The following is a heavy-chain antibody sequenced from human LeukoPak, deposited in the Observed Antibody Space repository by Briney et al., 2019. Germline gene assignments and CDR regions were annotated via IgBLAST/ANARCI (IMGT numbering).Heavy chain of an antibody. CDR2: IGLGYET. V-gene: IGHV3-23*01. CDR3: AKGIAARPSYYYYYMDV. Sequence: GGSLRLSCAASGFTLSKYDMHWVRHGSGKSLEWVAGIGLGYETFYADSVKGRFTISRDNSKNTLYLQMSSLRAEDTAVYYCAKGIAARPSYYYYYMDVWGKGTTVTVSS. CDR1: GFTLSKYD. J-gene: IGHJ6*03. D-gene: IGHD6-6*01.